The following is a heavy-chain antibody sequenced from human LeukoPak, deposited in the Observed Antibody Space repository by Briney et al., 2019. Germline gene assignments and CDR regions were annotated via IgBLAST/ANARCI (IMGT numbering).Heavy chain of an antibody. CDR1: AGSIGRYY. V-gene: IGHV4-59*01. Sequence: SQSLSPARPVAAGSIGRYYCGWVRQPPGRGLGWIGYIYNSGSPTYNTRLKSRVTISADSFEIQISLKLSTVTAADAAVYYCARDQTGTEGIIDYWGQGTLVTVSS. D-gene: IGHD1-1*01. J-gene: IGHJ4*02. CDR3: ARDQTGTEGIIDY. CDR2: IYNSGSP.